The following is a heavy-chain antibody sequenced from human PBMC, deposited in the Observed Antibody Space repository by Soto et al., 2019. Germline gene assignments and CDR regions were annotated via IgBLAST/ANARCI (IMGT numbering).Heavy chain of an antibody. CDR1: GGTFSSYA. D-gene: IGHD3-10*01. CDR3: ARGTMAAYYYYGMDV. CDR2: IIPIFGTA. V-gene: IGHV1-69*06. J-gene: IGHJ6*02. Sequence: VASVKVSCKASGGTFSSYAISWVRQARGQGLEWMGGIIPIFGTANYAQKFQGRVTITADKSTSTAYMELSSLRSEDTAVYYCARGTMAAYYYYGMDVWGQGTTVTVSS.